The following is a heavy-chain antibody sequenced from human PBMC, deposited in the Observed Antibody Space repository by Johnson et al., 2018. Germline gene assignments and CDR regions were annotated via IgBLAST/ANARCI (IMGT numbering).Heavy chain of an antibody. J-gene: IGHJ3*02. Sequence: QVQLVESGGGVVQPGRSLRLSCAASGFTFSSYGMHWVRQAPGKGLEWVAVISYDGSHEYYADSVKGRFTIPRDNSKNTLYLQMNSLRAKDTALYYCAKESYYGSGSRRSFDIWGQGTMVTVSS. CDR1: GFTFSSYG. CDR3: AKESYYGSGSRRSFDI. V-gene: IGHV3-30*18. CDR2: ISYDGSHE. D-gene: IGHD3-10*01.